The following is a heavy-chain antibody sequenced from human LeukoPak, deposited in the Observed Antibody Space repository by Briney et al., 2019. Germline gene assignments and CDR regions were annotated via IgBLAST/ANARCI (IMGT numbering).Heavy chain of an antibody. Sequence: GWSLRLSCAASGFTFSSYGMHWLRQAPGKGLDGVSYISSSSRIIYYAESVKGRFTIYRDNAKNSLYLQMNSLRAEDTAVYYCAREFDFWSGYYRKWGQGTLVTVSS. CDR2: ISSSSRII. V-gene: IGHV3-48*01. CDR1: GFTFSSYG. J-gene: IGHJ4*02. D-gene: IGHD3-3*01. CDR3: AREFDFWSGYYRK.